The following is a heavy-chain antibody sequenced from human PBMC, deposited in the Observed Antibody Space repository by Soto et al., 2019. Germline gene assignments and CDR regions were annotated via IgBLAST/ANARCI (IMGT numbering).Heavy chain of an antibody. D-gene: IGHD1-26*01. Sequence: QVQLVESGGGVVQPGRSLRLSCAASGFTFSSYAMHWVRQAPGKGLEWVAVISYDGSNKYYADSVKGRFTISRDNSKNTLYLQMNSLRAEDTAVYYCARVSGSTSPQWGQGTLVTVSS. CDR2: ISYDGSNK. CDR3: ARVSGSTSPQ. V-gene: IGHV3-30-3*01. J-gene: IGHJ4*02. CDR1: GFTFSSYA.